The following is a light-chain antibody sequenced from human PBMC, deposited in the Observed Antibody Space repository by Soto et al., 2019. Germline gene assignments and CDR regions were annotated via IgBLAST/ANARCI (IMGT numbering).Light chain of an antibody. CDR3: CSYTSRSTWV. Sequence: QSALTQPASVSGSPGQSITISCTGTGSDIGGYNYVSWYQHHPGKAPKLIIFEVTNRPSGLSARFSGSKSGNTASLTISGLQPEDEAEYFCCSYTSRSTWVFGGGTKLTVL. CDR2: EVT. J-gene: IGLJ3*02. CDR1: GSDIGGYNY. V-gene: IGLV2-14*01.